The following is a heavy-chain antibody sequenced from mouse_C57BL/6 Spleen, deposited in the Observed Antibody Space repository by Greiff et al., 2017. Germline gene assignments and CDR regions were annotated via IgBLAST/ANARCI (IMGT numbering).Heavy chain of an antibody. J-gene: IGHJ4*01. V-gene: IGHV1-76*01. CDR3: ARGGDYDYDGDYAMDY. Sequence: QVQLQQSGAELVRPGASVKLSCKASGYTFTDYYINWVKQRPGQGLEWIARIYPGSGNTYYNEKFKGKATLTAEKSSSTAYMQLSSLTSEDSAVYFCARGGDYDYDGDYAMDYWGQGTSVTVSS. CDR2: IYPGSGNT. CDR1: GYTFTDYY. D-gene: IGHD2-4*01.